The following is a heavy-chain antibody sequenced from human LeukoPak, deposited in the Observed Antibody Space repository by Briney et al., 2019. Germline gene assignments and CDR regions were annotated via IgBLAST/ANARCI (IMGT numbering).Heavy chain of an antibody. CDR2: IHPSDSDT. J-gene: IGHJ4*02. V-gene: IGHV5-51*01. D-gene: IGHD6-19*01. Sequence: GESLKISCKGSGDTFSNYWIGWVRQMPGKGLEWMGIIHPSDSDTRYSPSFHGQVTISADKSISTAYLQWSSLKASDTAMYYCARSIAVAPNEGFDYWGQGTLVTVSS. CDR3: ARSIAVAPNEGFDY. CDR1: GDTFSNYW.